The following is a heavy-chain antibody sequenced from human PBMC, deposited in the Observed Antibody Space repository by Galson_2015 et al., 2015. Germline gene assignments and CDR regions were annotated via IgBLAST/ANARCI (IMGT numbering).Heavy chain of an antibody. CDR2: ISTYNGNT. J-gene: IGHJ4*02. CDR1: GYTFVDYG. D-gene: IGHD3-9*01. CDR3: ARGHDNEILTGYQAGDY. V-gene: IGHV1-18*01. Sequence: SVKVSCKASGYTFVDYGFIWVRQATGQGLEWMGWISTYNGNTNYAQKVQGRVTMTTDTSTTTAYMEVRSLTPDDTAVYYCARGHDNEILTGYQAGDYWGQGTLATVSS.